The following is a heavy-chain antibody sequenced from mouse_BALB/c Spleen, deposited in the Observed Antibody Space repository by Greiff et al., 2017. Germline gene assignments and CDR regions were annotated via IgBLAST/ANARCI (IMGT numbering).Heavy chain of an antibody. D-gene: IGHD2-4*01. CDR3: ARSPCDYDGAWFAY. CDR1: GFAFSSYG. CDR2: ISSGGSYT. J-gene: IGHJ3*01. Sequence: DVMLLQSGGDLVKPGGSLKLSCAASGFAFSSYGMSWVRQTPYKRLEWVASISSGGSYTYYPDSLKGRFTISRDNAKNTLYLQMSRLKSEDTDMYYCARSPCDYDGAWFAYWGQGTLVTVSA. V-gene: IGHV5-6*02.